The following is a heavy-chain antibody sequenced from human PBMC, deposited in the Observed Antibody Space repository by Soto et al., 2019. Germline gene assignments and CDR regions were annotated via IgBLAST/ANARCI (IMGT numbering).Heavy chain of an antibody. CDR3: ARDSTGLGAFDS. J-gene: IGHJ4*02. CDR2: INTGGST. D-gene: IGHD6-25*01. V-gene: IGHV3-53*01. CDR1: GFTVSSNY. Sequence: GGSRGLSCAASGFTVSSNYMSWVRQAPGKGLGGVSVINTGGSTYYADSVKGRFPISRDNSKNTLYLQMNSLRAEDTAVYYCARDSTGLGAFDSWGQGTLVTVSS.